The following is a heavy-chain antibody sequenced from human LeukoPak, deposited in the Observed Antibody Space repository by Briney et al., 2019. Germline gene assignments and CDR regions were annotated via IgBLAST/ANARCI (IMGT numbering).Heavy chain of an antibody. Sequence: GGSLRLSCAASGFTFDDYAMHWVRQAPGKGLVWVSRINSDGSSTSYADSVKGRFTISRDNAKNTLYLQMNSLRAEDTAVYYCARAGVGYYDSSGYYFGYWGQGTLVTVSS. D-gene: IGHD3-22*01. CDR3: ARAGVGYYDSSGYYFGY. CDR1: GFTFDDYA. CDR2: INSDGSST. V-gene: IGHV3-74*01. J-gene: IGHJ4*02.